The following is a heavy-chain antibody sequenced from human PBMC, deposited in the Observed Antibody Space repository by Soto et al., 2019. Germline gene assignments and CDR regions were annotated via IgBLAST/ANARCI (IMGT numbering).Heavy chain of an antibody. V-gene: IGHV4-4*02. D-gene: IGHD6-13*01. J-gene: IGHJ4*02. CDR1: GGSISSSNW. CDR2: IYHSGST. CDR3: ARGQAEAGRRDQHFDY. Sequence: SETLSLTCAVSGGSISSSNWWSLVRQPPGRGLEWIGEIYHSGSTNYNPSLKSRVTISVDKSKNQFSLKLSSVTAADTAVYYCARGQAEAGRRDQHFDYWGQGTLVTVSS.